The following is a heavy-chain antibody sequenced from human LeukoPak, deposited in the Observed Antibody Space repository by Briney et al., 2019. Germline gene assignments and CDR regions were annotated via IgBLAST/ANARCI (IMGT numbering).Heavy chain of an antibody. CDR2: ISGSGGTT. Sequence: PGGSLRLSCAASGFTFSSYGMHWVRQAPGKGLEWVSAISGSGGTTYYADSVKGRFTFSRDNSKNTLYLQMNSLRAEDTAVYYCAKEEGYYYDSGGYYVEYFQHWGQGTLVTVSS. V-gene: IGHV3-23*01. CDR1: GFTFSSYG. D-gene: IGHD3-22*01. J-gene: IGHJ1*01. CDR3: AKEEGYYYDSGGYYVEYFQH.